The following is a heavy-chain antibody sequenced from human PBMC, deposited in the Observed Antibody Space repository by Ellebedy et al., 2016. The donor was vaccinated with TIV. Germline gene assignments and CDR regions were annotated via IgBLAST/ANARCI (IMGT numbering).Heavy chain of an antibody. CDR1: GFTFSSYS. J-gene: IGHJ3*02. D-gene: IGHD3-3*01. CDR2: ISSSSSTI. Sequence: PGGSLRLSCAASGFTFSSYSMNWVRQATGKGREWVAYISSSSSTIYYADSVKGRFTISRDNAKNSLYLQMNSLRDEDTAVYYCARTYYDFWSGYCYAFDIWGQGTMVTVSS. V-gene: IGHV3-48*02. CDR3: ARTYYDFWSGYCYAFDI.